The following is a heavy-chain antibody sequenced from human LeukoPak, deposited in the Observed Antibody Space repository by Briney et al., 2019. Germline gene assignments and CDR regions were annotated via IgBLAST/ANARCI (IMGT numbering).Heavy chain of an antibody. V-gene: IGHV5-10-1*01. J-gene: IGHJ4*02. CDR1: GYSFTSYW. CDR2: IDPSDSYT. Sequence: GESLRISCKGSGYSFTSYWISWGRQMPGKGLEWMGRIDPSDSYTNYSPSFQGHVTISADKSVSTAYLQWSSLKASDTAMYYCARQISPVAGLAYWGQGTLVTVSS. CDR3: ARQISPVAGLAY. D-gene: IGHD6-19*01.